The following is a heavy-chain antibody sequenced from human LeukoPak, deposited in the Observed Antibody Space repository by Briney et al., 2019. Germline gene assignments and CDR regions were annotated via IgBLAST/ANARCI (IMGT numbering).Heavy chain of an antibody. CDR1: GFTFSSYA. CDR2: ISGSGGST. Sequence: GGSLRLSCAASGFTFSSYAMSWVRQAPGKGLEWVSAISGSGGSTYYADSVKGRFTISRDNSKNTLYLQMNSLRAEDTAVYYCAKDDEPIMIVVVYDAFDIWGQGTMVTVSS. V-gene: IGHV3-23*01. D-gene: IGHD3-22*01. J-gene: IGHJ3*02. CDR3: AKDDEPIMIVVVYDAFDI.